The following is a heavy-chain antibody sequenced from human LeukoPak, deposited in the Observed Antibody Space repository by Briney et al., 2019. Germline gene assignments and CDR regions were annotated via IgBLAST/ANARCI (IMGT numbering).Heavy chain of an antibody. CDR2: IKPNSGDT. CDR3: ARERRKLIGEPWFDP. CDR1: GYTFSAYY. J-gene: IGHJ5*02. V-gene: IGHV1-2*02. D-gene: IGHD3-10*01. Sequence: ASVKVPCKTSGYTFSAYYMHWVRQAPGQGLEWMGWIKPNSGDTNYALKFQGRVTMTRDTSISTAYMELTRLRYDDTAVYYCARERRKLIGEPWFDPWGQGTLVTVSS.